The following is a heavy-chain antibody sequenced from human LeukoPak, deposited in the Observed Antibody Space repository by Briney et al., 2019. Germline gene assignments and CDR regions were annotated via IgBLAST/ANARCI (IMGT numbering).Heavy chain of an antibody. V-gene: IGHV1-3*01. CDR2: INAGNGNT. Sequence: ASVKVSCTASGYTFTSYAMHWVRQAPGQRLEWMGWINAGNGNTKYSQKFQGRVTITRDTSASTAYMELSSLRPEDTAVYYCARDLILDYWGQETLVAVSS. J-gene: IGHJ4*02. D-gene: IGHD2-21*01. CDR1: GYTFTSYA. CDR3: ARDLILDY.